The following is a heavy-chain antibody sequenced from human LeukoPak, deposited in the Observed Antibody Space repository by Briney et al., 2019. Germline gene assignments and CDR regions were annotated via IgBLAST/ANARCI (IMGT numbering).Heavy chain of an antibody. CDR3: ARGYYYDSSGAFDY. D-gene: IGHD3-22*01. V-gene: IGHV3-74*01. CDR1: GFTFSSYW. J-gene: IGHJ4*02. CDR2: INSDGSST. Sequence: GGSLRLSCAASGFTFSSYWMHWVRQAPGKGLVWVSRINSDGSSTSYADSVKGRFTISRDNAKTTLYLQMNSLRAEDTAVYYCARGYYYDSSGAFDYWGQGTLVTVSS.